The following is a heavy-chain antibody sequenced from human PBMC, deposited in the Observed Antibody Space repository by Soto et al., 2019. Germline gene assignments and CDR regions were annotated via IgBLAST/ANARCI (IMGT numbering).Heavy chain of an antibody. Sequence: SVKVSCKASGGTFSSYAISWVRQAPGQGLEWMGGIIPIFGTANYAQKFQGRVTITADESTSTAYMELSSLRSEDTAVYYCARDRIVGATWPYYFDYWGQGTLVTVSS. J-gene: IGHJ4*02. CDR2: IIPIFGTA. V-gene: IGHV1-69*13. CDR1: GGTFSSYA. D-gene: IGHD1-26*01. CDR3: ARDRIVGATWPYYFDY.